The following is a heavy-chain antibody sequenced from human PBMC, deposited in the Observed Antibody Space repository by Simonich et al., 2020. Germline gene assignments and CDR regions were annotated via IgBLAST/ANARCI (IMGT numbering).Heavy chain of an antibody. CDR2: IYYSGST. D-gene: IGHD7-27*01. CDR1: VGSISSYY. CDR3: ARHGNWGYFDY. J-gene: IGHJ4*02. Sequence: QWQLQESGPDLVRPWGTLSLPCTAPVGSISSYYGGWIRQPPGKGLDWIGYIYYSGSTNYNPSLKSRVTISVDTSKNQFSLKLSSVTAADTAVYYCARHGNWGYFDYWGQGTLVTVSS. V-gene: IGHV4-59*08.